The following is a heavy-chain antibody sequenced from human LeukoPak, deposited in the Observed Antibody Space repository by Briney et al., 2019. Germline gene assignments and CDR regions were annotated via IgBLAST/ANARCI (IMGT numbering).Heavy chain of an antibody. V-gene: IGHV3-48*02. Sequence: GGSLRLSCAASGFAFKSYSMNWVRQAPGKGLEWVSYISTCSNVIYIADSVKGRFAISRDNAKNSLYLQMNSLRDDDTAVYYCARDGGYGYSIDYWGQGTLVAVSS. D-gene: IGHD5-18*01. CDR3: ARDGGYGYSIDY. CDR1: GFAFKSYS. J-gene: IGHJ4*02. CDR2: ISTCSNVI.